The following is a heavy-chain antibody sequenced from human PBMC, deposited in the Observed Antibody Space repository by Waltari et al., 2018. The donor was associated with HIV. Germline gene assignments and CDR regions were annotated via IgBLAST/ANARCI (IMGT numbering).Heavy chain of an antibody. CDR1: GYSISSAYY. V-gene: IGHV4-38-2*02. J-gene: IGHJ5*02. CDR3: AREVWVLGTLGLGWFDP. CDR2: IYHSGNT. Sequence: QVQLQESGPGLVKPSETLSLTCAVSGYSISSAYYWGWIRQPPGKGLEWIGNIYHSGNTYDNPSLKSRVTISVDTSKTQFSLKLTSVTAADTAVYYCAREVWVLGTLGLGWFDPWGQGTLVTVSS. D-gene: IGHD6-13*01.